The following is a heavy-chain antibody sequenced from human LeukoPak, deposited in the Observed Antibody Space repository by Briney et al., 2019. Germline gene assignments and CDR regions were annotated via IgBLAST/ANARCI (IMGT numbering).Heavy chain of an antibody. Sequence: SVKVSCKASGGTFSSYAISWVRQAPGQGLEWMGGIIPIFGTANYAQKFQGRVTITADESTSTAYMELSSLRSEDTAVYYCARAQYYYDSSGPAIYYFDYWGQGTLVTVSS. CDR1: GGTFSSYA. CDR3: ARAQYYYDSSGPAIYYFDY. CDR2: IIPIFGTA. D-gene: IGHD3-22*01. J-gene: IGHJ4*02. V-gene: IGHV1-69*01.